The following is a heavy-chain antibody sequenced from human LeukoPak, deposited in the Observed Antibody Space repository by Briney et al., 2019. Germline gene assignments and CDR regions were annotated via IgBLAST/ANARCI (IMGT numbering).Heavy chain of an antibody. CDR2: IYYSGST. D-gene: IGHD6-19*01. Sequence: SQTLSLTCTVSGGSISSGSYYWGWIRQPPGKGLEWIGSIYYSGSTYYNPSLKSRVTISVDTSKNQFSLKLSSVTAADTAVYYCARTPSGWYGGWFDPWGQGTLVTVSS. J-gene: IGHJ5*02. V-gene: IGHV4-39*01. CDR3: ARTPSGWYGGWFDP. CDR1: GGSISSGSYY.